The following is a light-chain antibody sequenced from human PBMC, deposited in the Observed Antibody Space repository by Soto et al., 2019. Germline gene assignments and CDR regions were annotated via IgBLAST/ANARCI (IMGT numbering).Light chain of an antibody. J-gene: IGKJ3*01. V-gene: IGKV1-39*01. CDR3: QQSYSIFFT. CDR2: AAS. CDR1: QSINSY. Sequence: DIQMTQSPSSLSASVGDRVTITCRASQSINSYLNWYQQKPGKAPKLLIHAASSLESGVPSRFSGSGSGTEFTLTINSLQPEDFATYYCQQSYSIFFTFGPGTKVDIK.